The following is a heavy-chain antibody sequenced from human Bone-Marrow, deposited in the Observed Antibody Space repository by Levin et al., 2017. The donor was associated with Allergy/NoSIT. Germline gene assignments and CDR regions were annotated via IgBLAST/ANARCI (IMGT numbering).Heavy chain of an antibody. CDR1: GFSFSGST. D-gene: IGHD3-9*01. Sequence: GGSLRLSCAASGFSFSGSTIQWVRQAPGKGLEWVGRISSKANSFATTYAASMKGRFTISRDDSRNTALLHMNSLKTEDTALYYCTRHTLRYDAFDIWGQGTMVTVSS. J-gene: IGHJ3*02. CDR2: ISSKANSFAT. V-gene: IGHV3-73*01. CDR3: TRHTLRYDAFDI.